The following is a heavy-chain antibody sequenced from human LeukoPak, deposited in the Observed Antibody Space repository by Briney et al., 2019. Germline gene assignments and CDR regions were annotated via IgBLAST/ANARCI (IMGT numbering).Heavy chain of an antibody. D-gene: IGHD2-21*02. J-gene: IGHJ5*02. Sequence: GGSLRLSCAASDFTVTSNYMRWVRQAPGKRLEWVSVIYSGGSTYYADSVKGRFIISRDTSKNMLFLQMNSLRAEDTAVYYCAGVAQDSYCGGDPYNLWGQGTLVTVSS. CDR1: DFTVTSNY. V-gene: IGHV3-66*01. CDR3: AGVAQDSYCGGDPYNL. CDR2: IYSGGST.